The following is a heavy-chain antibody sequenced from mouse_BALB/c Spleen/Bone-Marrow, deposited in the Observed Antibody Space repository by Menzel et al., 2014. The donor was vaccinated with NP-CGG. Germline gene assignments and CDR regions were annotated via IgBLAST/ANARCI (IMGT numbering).Heavy chain of an antibody. D-gene: IGHD1-1*01. CDR2: INPGSGGT. CDR3: ARGITTGYFDY. V-gene: IGHV1-54*01. CDR1: GYAFTNYL. J-gene: IGHJ2*01. Sequence: QVHVKQSGAELVRPGTSVKVSCKASGYAFTNYLIEWVKQRPGQGLEWIGVINPGSGGTNYNEKFKGKATLTADKSSSTAYMQLSSLTSDDSAVYFCARGITTGYFDYGGQGTTLTVSS.